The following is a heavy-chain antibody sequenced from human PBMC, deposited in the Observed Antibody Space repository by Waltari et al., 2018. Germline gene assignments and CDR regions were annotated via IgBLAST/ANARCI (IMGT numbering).Heavy chain of an antibody. Sequence: QVQLQQWGAGLLKPSETLSLTCAVYGGSFSGYYWSWIRQPPGKGLAWIGEINHSGSTNYNPSLKCRVTISVDTSKNQFSLKLSSVTAADTAVYYCARGNPFYDYIWGSYRQYYFDYWGQGTLVTVSS. CDR3: ARGNPFYDYIWGSYRQYYFDY. V-gene: IGHV4-34*01. CDR2: INHSGST. D-gene: IGHD3-16*02. J-gene: IGHJ4*02. CDR1: GGSFSGYY.